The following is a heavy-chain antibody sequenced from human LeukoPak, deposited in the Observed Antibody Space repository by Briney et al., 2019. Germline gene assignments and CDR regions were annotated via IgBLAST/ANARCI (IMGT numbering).Heavy chain of an antibody. D-gene: IGHD1-14*01. CDR2: ISYDGSNK. CDR3: AKDLRTTSLPYYYYGMDV. J-gene: IGHJ6*02. V-gene: IGHV3-30*18. Sequence: GRSLRLSCAASGFTFSSYGMHWVRQAPGKGLEWVAVISYDGSNKYYADSVKGRFTISRDNSKNTLYLQMNSLRAEDTAVYYCAKDLRTTSLPYYYYGMDVWGQGTTVTVSS. CDR1: GFTFSSYG.